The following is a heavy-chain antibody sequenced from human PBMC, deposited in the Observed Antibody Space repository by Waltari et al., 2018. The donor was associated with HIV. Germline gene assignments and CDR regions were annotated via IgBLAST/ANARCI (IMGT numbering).Heavy chain of an antibody. D-gene: IGHD3-10*01. V-gene: IGHV4-31*03. CDR2: IQHSGST. CDR3: ARVSDSYGTVFEY. CDR1: GGSISSGNYY. J-gene: IGHJ4*02. Sequence: QVQLQESGPGLVKSSQTLSLTCTVSGGSISSGNYYWNWIRQHPGKGLEWIGYIQHSGSTYYNPSLKSRVSTSVNTSKNQFSLNLTSVTAADTAVYYCARVSDSYGTVFEYWGQGTLVSVSS.